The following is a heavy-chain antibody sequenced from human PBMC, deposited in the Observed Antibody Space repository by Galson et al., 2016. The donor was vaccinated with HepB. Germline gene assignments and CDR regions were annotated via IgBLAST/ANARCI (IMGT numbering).Heavy chain of an antibody. CDR3: AKANIIMVTLGVFLDT. J-gene: IGHJ1*01. Sequence: SLRLSCAASGFLVSSSFMSWVRQTPGKGLEWVSGVSGHAGSTYYADSVKGRFAISRDNFKNTLYLQMNSLRADDTAVYYCAKANIIMVTLGVFLDTWGQGTLVTVSS. CDR2: VSGHAGST. D-gene: IGHD2-15*01. CDR1: GFLVSSSF. V-gene: IGHV3-23*01.